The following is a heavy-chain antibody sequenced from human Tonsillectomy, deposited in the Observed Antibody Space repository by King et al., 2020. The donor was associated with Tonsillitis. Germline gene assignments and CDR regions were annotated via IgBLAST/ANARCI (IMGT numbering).Heavy chain of an antibody. V-gene: IGHV3-30*03. CDR2: ISYDGSNK. CDR1: GFTFNNYG. D-gene: IGHD2-15*01. CDR3: ATESGGNFDWYFDL. Sequence: VQLVESGGGVVQPGRSLRLSCAASGFTFNNYGMHWVRQAPGKGLEWVAVISYDGSNKYYGDSVKGRFTISRDNSKNTLFLQMNSLRTEDTAVYYCATESGGNFDWYFDLWGRGTLVIVSS. J-gene: IGHJ2*01.